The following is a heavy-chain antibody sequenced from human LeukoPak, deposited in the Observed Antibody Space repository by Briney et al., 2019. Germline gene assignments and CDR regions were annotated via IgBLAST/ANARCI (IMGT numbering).Heavy chain of an antibody. D-gene: IGHD2-2*01. CDR1: GDSISSTNYY. Sequence: PSETLSLTCTVSGDSISSTNYYWGWIRQPPGKGLEWIGSIYYSGSTFNNPSLKSRVTISVDTSKNQFSLKLSSVTTADTAVYYCARSDIVVVPATFDYWGQGTLVTVSS. CDR2: IYYSGST. J-gene: IGHJ4*02. V-gene: IGHV4-39*07. CDR3: ARSDIVVVPATFDY.